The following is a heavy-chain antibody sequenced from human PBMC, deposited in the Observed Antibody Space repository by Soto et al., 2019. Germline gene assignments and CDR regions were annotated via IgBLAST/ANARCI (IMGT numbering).Heavy chain of an antibody. CDR2: IIPIFGTA. CDR1: GGTFSSYA. J-gene: IGHJ6*02. Sequence: QVQLVQSGAEVKKPGSSVKVSCKASGGTFSSYAISWVRQAPGQGLEWMGGIIPIFGTANYAQKFQGRVTITADESTNTAYMELSRLRAEDTAVYYCARDGGAGAGTAYYGMDVWGQGTTVTVSS. D-gene: IGHD6-19*01. CDR3: ARDGGAGAGTAYYGMDV. V-gene: IGHV1-69*12.